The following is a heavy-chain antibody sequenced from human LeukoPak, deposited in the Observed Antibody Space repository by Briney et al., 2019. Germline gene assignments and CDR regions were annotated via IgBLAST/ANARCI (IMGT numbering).Heavy chain of an antibody. J-gene: IGHJ4*02. D-gene: IGHD3-22*01. CDR2: IWYDGSNK. CDR3: ARGTRYDSSGYYSQDLDY. V-gene: IGHV3-33*01. Sequence: PRGSLRLSCAASGFTFRTYGMHWVRQAPGKGLEWAAVIWYDGSNKYYADSVKGRFTISRDNSKNTLYLQMNSLRAEDTAVYYCARGTRYDSSGYYSQDLDYWGQGTLVTVSS. CDR1: GFTFRTYG.